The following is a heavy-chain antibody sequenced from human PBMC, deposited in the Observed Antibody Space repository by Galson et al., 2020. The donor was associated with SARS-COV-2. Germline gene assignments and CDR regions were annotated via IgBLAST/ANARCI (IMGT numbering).Heavy chain of an antibody. CDR2: ISHDGIIP. CDR1: GFTFTNYA. Sequence: GGPLRLSCAASGFTFTNYATPWVRQAPGKGLEWLTAISHDGIIPVYADSVKGRFTISRDNSGNMVFLQIVSLRPDDTALYYCTRDVSGGASDIWGQGTMVTVYS. CDR3: TRDVSGGASDI. D-gene: IGHD1-26*01. V-gene: IGHV3-30*04. J-gene: IGHJ3*02.